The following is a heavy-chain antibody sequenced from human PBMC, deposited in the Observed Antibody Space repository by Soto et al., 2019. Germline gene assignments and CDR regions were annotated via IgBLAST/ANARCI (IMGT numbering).Heavy chain of an antibody. Sequence: GGSLRLSCAASGFTFSSYAMHWVRQAPGKGLEWVAVISYDGSNKYYADSVNGRFTISRDNSMNTLYMQMNSLRAEDTAVYYCARETFSATTGTNDNAFDIWGQGTMVTVSS. D-gene: IGHD6-13*01. CDR1: GFTFSSYA. CDR3: ARETFSATTGTNDNAFDI. V-gene: IGHV3-30-3*01. J-gene: IGHJ3*02. CDR2: ISYDGSNK.